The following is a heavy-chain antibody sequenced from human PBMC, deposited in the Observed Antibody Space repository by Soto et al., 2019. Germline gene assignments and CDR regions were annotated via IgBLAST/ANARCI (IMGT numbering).Heavy chain of an antibody. Sequence: SETLSLTXAVYGGSFSGYYWGWIRQPPGKGLEWIGEINHSGSTNYNPSLKSRVTISVDTSKNQFSLKLSSVTAADTAVYYCARGYVVVVAAWSPLFDPWGQGTLVTVSS. V-gene: IGHV4-34*01. CDR1: GGSFSGYY. D-gene: IGHD2-15*01. CDR3: ARGYVVVVAAWSPLFDP. J-gene: IGHJ5*02. CDR2: INHSGST.